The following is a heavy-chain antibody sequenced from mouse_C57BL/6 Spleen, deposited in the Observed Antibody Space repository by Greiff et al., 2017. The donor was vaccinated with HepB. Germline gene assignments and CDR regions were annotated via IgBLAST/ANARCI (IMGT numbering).Heavy chain of an antibody. CDR3: ARNPSYGSSYWYFDV. V-gene: IGHV1-82*01. Sequence: QVHVKQSGPELVKPGASVKISCKASGYAFSSSWMNWVKQRPGKGLEWIGRIYPGDGDTNYNGKFKGKATLTADKSSSTAYMQLSSLTSEDSAVYFCARNPSYGSSYWYFDVWGTGTTVTVSS. D-gene: IGHD1-1*01. CDR1: GYAFSSSW. J-gene: IGHJ1*03. CDR2: IYPGDGDT.